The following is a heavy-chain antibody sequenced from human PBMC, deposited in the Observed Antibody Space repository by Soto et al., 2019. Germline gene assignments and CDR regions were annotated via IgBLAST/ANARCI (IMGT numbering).Heavy chain of an antibody. Sequence: EVQLVESGGGLVKPGGSLRLSCAASGFTFSGYSMNWVRQAPGKGLEWVSSISSSSSYIYYADSVKGRFTSSRDNAKNSLYRQIDSLSGEDTAVDYCGRDLVGFGEPYRAFDIWGQGTMVTVAS. V-gene: IGHV3-21*01. D-gene: IGHD3-10*01. CDR2: ISSSSSYI. CDR1: GFTFSGYS. J-gene: IGHJ3*02. CDR3: GRDLVGFGEPYRAFDI.